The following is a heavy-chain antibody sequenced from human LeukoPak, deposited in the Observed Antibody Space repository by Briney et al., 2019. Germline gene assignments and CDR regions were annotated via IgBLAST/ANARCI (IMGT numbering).Heavy chain of an antibody. J-gene: IGHJ4*02. CDR1: GFTFSSYS. Sequence: GGSLRLSCAASGFTFSSYSMNWVRQAPGKGLEWGSSISSSSSYIYYADSVKGRFTISRDNAKNSLYLQMNSLRAEDTAVYYCARVSGWYSFDYWGQGTLVTVSS. CDR2: ISSSSSYI. CDR3: ARVSGWYSFDY. D-gene: IGHD6-19*01. V-gene: IGHV3-21*01.